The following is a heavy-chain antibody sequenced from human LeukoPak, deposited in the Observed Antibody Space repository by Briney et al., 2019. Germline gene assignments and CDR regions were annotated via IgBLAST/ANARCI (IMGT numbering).Heavy chain of an antibody. Sequence: ASETLSLTCAVYGGSFSGYYWSWIRQPPGKGLEWIGEINHSGSTNYNPSLKSRVTISVDTSKNQFSLKLSSVTAADTAVYYCARIGRITMIVVVISDAFDIWGQGTMVTVSS. D-gene: IGHD3-22*01. CDR3: ARIGRITMIVVVISDAFDI. V-gene: IGHV4-34*01. CDR2: INHSGST. CDR1: GGSFSGYY. J-gene: IGHJ3*02.